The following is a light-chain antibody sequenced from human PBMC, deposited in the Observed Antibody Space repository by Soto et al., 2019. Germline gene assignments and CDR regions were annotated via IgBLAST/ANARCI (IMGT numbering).Light chain of an antibody. CDR3: QQRSNWPPT. Sequence: EIVLTQSPATLSLSPGERATLSCRASQSVSSYLAWYQQKPGQAPRLLIYDASNRATGIPARFSGSGSGTDFTLTSSSLEPEDFAVYYCQQRSNWPPTFGQRTQLEIK. V-gene: IGKV3-11*01. CDR1: QSVSSY. CDR2: DAS. J-gene: IGKJ2*01.